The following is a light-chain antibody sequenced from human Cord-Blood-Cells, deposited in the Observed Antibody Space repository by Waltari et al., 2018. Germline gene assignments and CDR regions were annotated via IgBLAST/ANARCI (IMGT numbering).Light chain of an antibody. CDR3: SSYTRSSTLDV. CDR1: RSDVGGYNY. CDR2: DVS. V-gene: IGLV2-14*01. J-gene: IGLJ1*01. Sequence: ALTQPASVSGSPGQSITISCTATRSDVGGYNYVSWYQQHPRKAPNLMTCDVSNRPSGVSNRFSDSKSGNTAALTMSGRRAEGEAVYYCSSYTRSSTLDVFGTETKVTVL.